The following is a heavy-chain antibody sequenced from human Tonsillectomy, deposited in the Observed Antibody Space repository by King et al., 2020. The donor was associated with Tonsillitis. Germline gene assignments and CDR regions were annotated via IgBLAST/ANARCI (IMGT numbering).Heavy chain of an antibody. CDR3: ARYRDMRFGELLCIDY. CDR2: IYSGGITT. CDR1: GFTFSYYA. Sequence: VQLVESGGGLVQPGGSLRLSCAASGFTFSYYAMSWVRQAPGKGLEWVSLIYSGGITTYNADSVKGRFTISRDNSKNTVYLHMNTLRAEDTAVYYCARYRDMRFGELLCIDYWGQGTLVTVSS. V-gene: IGHV3-23*03. J-gene: IGHJ4*02. D-gene: IGHD3-10*01.